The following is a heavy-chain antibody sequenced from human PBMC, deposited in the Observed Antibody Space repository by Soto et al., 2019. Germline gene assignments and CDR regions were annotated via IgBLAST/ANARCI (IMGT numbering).Heavy chain of an antibody. CDR3: ARGIFLVGTTP. J-gene: IGHJ5*02. V-gene: IGHV4-34*01. CDR2: INHSGST. Sequence: QVQLQQWGAGLLKPSETLSLTCAVYGGSFTGYYWTWIRQSPGKGLEWIGKINHSGSTNYNPSLQSRVTISLDTSKNPFSLKLSSVTAAGTAVYYCARGIFLVGTTPWGQGTLVTVSS. D-gene: IGHD1-26*01. CDR1: GGSFTGYY.